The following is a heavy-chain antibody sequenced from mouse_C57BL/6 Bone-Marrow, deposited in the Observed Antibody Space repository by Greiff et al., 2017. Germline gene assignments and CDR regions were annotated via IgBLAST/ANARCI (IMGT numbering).Heavy chain of an antibody. J-gene: IGHJ4*01. V-gene: IGHV1-52*01. CDR3: ARLRDYDGAMDY. CDR1: GYTFTSYW. Sequence: QVQLQQPGAELVRPGSSVKLSCKASGYTFTSYWMHWVKQRPIQGLEWIGNIDPSDSETHYTQKFKDQATLTVDKSYSTPYMQLSSRTSEESAVDYGARLRDYDGAMDYWGQGTSGTVSS. D-gene: IGHD2-4*01. CDR2: IDPSDSET.